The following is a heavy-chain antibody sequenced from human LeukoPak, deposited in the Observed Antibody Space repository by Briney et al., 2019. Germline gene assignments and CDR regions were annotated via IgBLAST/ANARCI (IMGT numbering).Heavy chain of an antibody. J-gene: IGHJ4*02. CDR3: ARGNYYGSGCDF. CDR2: IYYHGNNK. V-gene: IGHV3-30*02. D-gene: IGHD3-10*01. CDR1: GFTFSNHG. Sequence: GGSLRLSCAASGFTFSNHGMHWVRQAPGKGLEWVAFIYYHGNNKNYADFVKGRFTISRDNSKNTLFLQMNSLRAEDTAVYYCARGNYYGSGCDFWGQGSLVTVSS.